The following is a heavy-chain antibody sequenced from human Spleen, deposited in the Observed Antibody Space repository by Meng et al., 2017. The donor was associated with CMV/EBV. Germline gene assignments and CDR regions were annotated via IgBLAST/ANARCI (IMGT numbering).Heavy chain of an antibody. CDR1: GFTFSNYV. J-gene: IGHJ3*02. V-gene: IGHV3-30*04. D-gene: IGHD3-3*01. CDR3: ARGRITIFGVVMENDAFDI. CDR2: ISSDGSNK. Sequence: GGSLRLSCAASGFTFSNYVLHWVRQAPGKGLEWVAVISSDGSNKYYADSVKGRFTISRDNSKNTLYLQMNSLRAEDTAVYYCARGRITIFGVVMENDAFDIWGQGTMVTVSS.